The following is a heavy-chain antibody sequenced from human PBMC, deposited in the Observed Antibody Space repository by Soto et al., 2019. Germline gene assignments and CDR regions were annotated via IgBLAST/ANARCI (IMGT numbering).Heavy chain of an antibody. CDR2: IIPIFGTA. J-gene: IGHJ3*02. V-gene: IGHV1-69*13. Sequence: SVKVSCKASVGTFSSYAISWVRQAPGQGLEWMGGIIPIFGTANYAQKFQGRVTITADESTSTAYMELSSLRSEDTAVYYCAREEVGANMTGAFDIWGQGTMVTVSS. CDR3: AREEVGANMTGAFDI. D-gene: IGHD1-26*01. CDR1: VGTFSSYA.